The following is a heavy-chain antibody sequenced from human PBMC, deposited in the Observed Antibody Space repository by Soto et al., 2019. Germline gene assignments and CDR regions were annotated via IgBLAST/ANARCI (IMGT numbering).Heavy chain of an antibody. CDR3: ARYSDYYDSSGNFDY. D-gene: IGHD3-22*01. V-gene: IGHV4-30-2*02. Sequence: TLSLTCAFSGASSSSGGYSLSWIRPPPGKGLEWIGYIYHSGSTYYNPSLKSRVTISVDTSKNQFSLKLSSVTAADTAVYYCARYSDYYDSSGNFDYWGQGTLVTVSS. CDR2: IYHSGST. J-gene: IGHJ4*02. CDR1: GASSSSGGYS.